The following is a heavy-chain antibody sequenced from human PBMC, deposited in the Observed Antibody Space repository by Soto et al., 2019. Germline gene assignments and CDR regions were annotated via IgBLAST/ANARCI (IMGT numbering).Heavy chain of an antibody. Sequence: QVQLVQSGAEVKKPGSSVKVSCKASGGTFSSYAISWVRQAPGQGLEWMGGIIPIFGTANYAQKFQGRVTITADESTSTAYVELSSLRSEDTAVYYCARNPYYYGSGSYSNMDVWGQGTTVTVSS. D-gene: IGHD3-10*01. CDR2: IIPIFGTA. J-gene: IGHJ6*02. V-gene: IGHV1-69*01. CDR3: ARNPYYYGSGSYSNMDV. CDR1: GGTFSSYA.